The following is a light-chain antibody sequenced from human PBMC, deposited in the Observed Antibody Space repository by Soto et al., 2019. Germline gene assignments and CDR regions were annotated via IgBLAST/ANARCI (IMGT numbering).Light chain of an antibody. V-gene: IGKV3-11*01. CDR2: DAS. CDR3: QQRSNWPPGLT. Sequence: TVLTQSPGTLSLSPGERATRSCRASQSVGGSSLAWYQQKPGQAPRLLIYDASNRATGIPARFSGSGSGTDFTLTISSLEPEDFAVYYCQQRSNWPPGLTFGGGTKVDIK. CDR1: QSVGGSS. J-gene: IGKJ4*01.